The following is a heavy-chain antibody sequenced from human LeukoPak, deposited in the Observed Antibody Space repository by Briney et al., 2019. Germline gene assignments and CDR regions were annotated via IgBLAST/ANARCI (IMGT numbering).Heavy chain of an antibody. Sequence: SETLSLTCAVYGGSFRGYSWSWIHQPPGKGLEWIGEINHSGSTTYNLSLKSRVGISVDTSKNQFSLKLSSVTAADTAVYYCARGKVGYSYGYYFDYWGQGTLVTVSS. V-gene: IGHV4-34*01. J-gene: IGHJ4*02. CDR2: INHSGST. CDR3: ARGKVGYSYGYYFDY. D-gene: IGHD5-18*01. CDR1: GGSFRGYS.